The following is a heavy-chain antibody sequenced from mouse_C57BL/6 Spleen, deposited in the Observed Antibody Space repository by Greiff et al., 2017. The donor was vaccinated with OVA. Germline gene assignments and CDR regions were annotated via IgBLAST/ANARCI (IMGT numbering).Heavy chain of an antibody. J-gene: IGHJ4*01. CDR1: GFTFSDYG. D-gene: IGHD4-1*01. V-gene: IGHV5-17*01. CDR3: ARGRLGLEMDY. Sequence: EVKVVESGGGLVKPGGSLKLSCAASGFTFSDYGMHWVRQAPEKGLEWVAYISSGSSTIYYADTVTGRFTISRDNAKNTLFLQMTSLRSEDTAMYYCARGRLGLEMDYWGQGTSVTVSS. CDR2: ISSGSSTI.